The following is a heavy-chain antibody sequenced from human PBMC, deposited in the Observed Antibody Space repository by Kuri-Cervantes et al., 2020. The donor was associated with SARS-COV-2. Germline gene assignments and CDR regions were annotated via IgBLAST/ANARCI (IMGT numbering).Heavy chain of an antibody. J-gene: IGHJ6*03. V-gene: IGHV4-34*01. CDR2: INHNGNT. CDR1: GGSFNNYY. CDR3: ARAVPGVEHTVVLIATYYYHYYMDV. D-gene: IGHD2-21*01. Sequence: ESLKISCAVYGGSFNNYYWSWVRQSPGKGLEWIGEINHNGNTNYSPSLKSRVTISVDTSKNQFSLKLSSVTAADAAVYYCARAVPGVEHTVVLIATYYYHYYMDVWGKGTTVTVSS.